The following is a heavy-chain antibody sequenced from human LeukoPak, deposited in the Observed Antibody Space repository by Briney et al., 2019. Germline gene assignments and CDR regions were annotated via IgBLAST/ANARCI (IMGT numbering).Heavy chain of an antibody. Sequence: GGSLRLSCAASGLTVSSKYMSWVRQAPGKGLEWVSVIYSGGSTYYADSVKGRFTISRDNSKNTLYLQMNSLRAEDTAVYYCPRAPNVEYYFDSWGQGTLVTVSS. CDR2: IYSGGST. D-gene: IGHD3-3*01. V-gene: IGHV3-53*01. CDR1: GLTVSSKY. J-gene: IGHJ4*02. CDR3: PRAPNVEYYFDS.